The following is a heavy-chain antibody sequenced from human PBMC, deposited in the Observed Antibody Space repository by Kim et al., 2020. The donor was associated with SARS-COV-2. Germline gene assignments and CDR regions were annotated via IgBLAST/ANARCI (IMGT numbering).Heavy chain of an antibody. D-gene: IGHD3-16*01. CDR1: GYTFTSYG. V-gene: IGHV1-18*04. CDR3: ARAEDYVLTPLWRH. J-gene: IGHJ4*02. Sequence: ASVKVSCKASGYTFTSYGISWVRQAPGQGLEWMGWISAYNGNTNYAQKLQGRVTMTTDTSTSTAYMELRSLRSDDTAVYYCARAEDYVLTPLWRHWGQGTLVTVSS. CDR2: ISAYNGNT.